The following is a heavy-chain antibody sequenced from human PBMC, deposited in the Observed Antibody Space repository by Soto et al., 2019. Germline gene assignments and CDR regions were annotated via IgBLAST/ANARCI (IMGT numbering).Heavy chain of an antibody. Sequence: EVQLVESGGGLVQPGGSLRLSCAASGFTFSSYSMNWVRQAPGKGLEWVSYISSSSSTIYYADSVKGRFTISRDNAKNSLYLQMNSLRDEDTAVYYCARDQSTVTTRPYYYYGMDVWGQGTTVTVSS. CDR3: ARDQSTVTTRPYYYYGMDV. D-gene: IGHD4-17*01. CDR1: GFTFSSYS. CDR2: ISSSSSTI. J-gene: IGHJ6*02. V-gene: IGHV3-48*02.